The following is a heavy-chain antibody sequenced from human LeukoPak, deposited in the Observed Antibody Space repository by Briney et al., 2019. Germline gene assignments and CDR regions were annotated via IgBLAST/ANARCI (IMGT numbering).Heavy chain of an antibody. J-gene: IGHJ4*02. CDR1: GGTFSGYA. Sequence: ASVKVSCKASGGTFSGYAINWVRQAPGQGLEWMGGTIPMFGTAHYAQKFEGRVTITADKSTTTAYMELSSLRSEDTAVYYCARDRYYDFWSGSHYFDYWGQGTLVTVSS. D-gene: IGHD3-3*01. V-gene: IGHV1-69*06. CDR2: TIPMFGTA. CDR3: ARDRYYDFWSGSHYFDY.